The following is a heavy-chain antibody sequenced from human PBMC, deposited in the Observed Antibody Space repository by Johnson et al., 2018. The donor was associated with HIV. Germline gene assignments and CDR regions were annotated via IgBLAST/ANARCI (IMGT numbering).Heavy chain of an antibody. J-gene: IGHJ3*02. CDR1: GFTFINAW. CDR3: AKAREYDSTGHDAFDI. V-gene: IGHV3-15*02. D-gene: IGHD3-22*01. Sequence: MQLVESGGTLVQPGGSLSLSCAASGFTFINAWMTWVRQSPGGLEWVGRIKSKTDCGTTDYAAPVKGRFTISRDDSKNTLYLQMNSLKTEDTALYYCAKAREYDSTGHDAFDIWGQGTMVTVSS. CDR2: IKSKTDCGTT.